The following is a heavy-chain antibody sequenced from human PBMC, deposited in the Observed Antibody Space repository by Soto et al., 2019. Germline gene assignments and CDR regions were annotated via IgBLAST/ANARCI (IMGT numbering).Heavy chain of an antibody. J-gene: IGHJ4*02. V-gene: IGHV3-7*03. Sequence: GGSLRLSXAASGFTFSSYWMSWVRQAPGKGLEWVANIKQDGSEKYYVDSVKGRFTISRDNAKNSLYLQMNSLRAEDPAVYYCARDSGFKPNDYWGQGTLVTVSS. CDR2: IKQDGSEK. D-gene: IGHD5-12*01. CDR3: ARDSGFKPNDY. CDR1: GFTFSSYW.